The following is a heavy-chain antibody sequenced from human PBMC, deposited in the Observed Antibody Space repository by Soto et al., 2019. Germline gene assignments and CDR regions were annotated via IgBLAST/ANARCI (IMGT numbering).Heavy chain of an antibody. J-gene: IGHJ5*02. Sequence: GGSLRLSCAASGFTFSSYGMHWVRQAPGKGLEWVAVISYDGSNKYYADSVKGRFTISRDNSKNTLYLQMNSLRAEDTAVYYCAKAVESCSGGSCYLTSWGQGTLVTVSS. V-gene: IGHV3-30*18. CDR3: AKAVESCSGGSCYLTS. CDR2: ISYDGSNK. D-gene: IGHD2-15*01. CDR1: GFTFSSYG.